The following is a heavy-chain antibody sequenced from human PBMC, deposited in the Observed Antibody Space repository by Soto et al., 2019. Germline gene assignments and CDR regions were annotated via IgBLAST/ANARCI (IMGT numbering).Heavy chain of an antibody. Sequence: SETLSLTCTVSGGSISSSSYYWGWIRQPPGKGLEWIGSIYYSGSTYYNPSLKSRVTISVDTSKNQFSLKLSSVTAADTAVYYCARPITVFGGVNPNWFDPWGKGTLVTVSS. CDR2: IYYSGST. J-gene: IGHJ5*02. CDR3: ARPITVFGGVNPNWFDP. D-gene: IGHD3-3*01. CDR1: GGSISSSSYY. V-gene: IGHV4-39*01.